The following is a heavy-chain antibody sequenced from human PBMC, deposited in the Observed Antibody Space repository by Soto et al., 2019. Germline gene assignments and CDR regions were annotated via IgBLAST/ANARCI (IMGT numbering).Heavy chain of an antibody. CDR2: IDDTGRT. D-gene: IGHD3-10*01. CDR3: AIERGSGTYRFDT. CDR1: GDSLSTYY. J-gene: IGHJ4*02. V-gene: IGHV4-4*07. Sequence: QVQLQESGPGLLRPSETLSLTCTVSGDSLSTYYWSWVPQPAVVRLQWIRRIDDTGRTNYTPSLTSRVTMSLDTSKKQCSLRVNPVTAADTAVYYCAIERGSGTYRFDTWGQGTLVTVSS.